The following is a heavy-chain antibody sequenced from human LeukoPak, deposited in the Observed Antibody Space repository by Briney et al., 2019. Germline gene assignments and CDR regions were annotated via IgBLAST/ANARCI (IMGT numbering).Heavy chain of an antibody. D-gene: IGHD1-14*01. Sequence: PGKSLRLSCAASGFTFGRYPINWVRQAPGKWLEWVSYISGSGDRTYYSDSVKGRFTISRDNSKNTVFLDMNSLTVDDTAIYFCAKERTFSGSWGTKTLDLWGQGALVTVSS. CDR2: ISGSGDRT. CDR1: GFTFGRYP. J-gene: IGHJ5*02. CDR3: AKERTFSGSWGTKTLDL. V-gene: IGHV3-23*01.